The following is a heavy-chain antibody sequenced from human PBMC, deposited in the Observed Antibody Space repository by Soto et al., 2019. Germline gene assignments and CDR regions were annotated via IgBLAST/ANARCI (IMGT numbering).Heavy chain of an antibody. CDR1: GYTFTDYY. CDR3: ARCHRGLRCHLDY. CDR2: ISPKSGGA. D-gene: IGHD4-17*01. J-gene: IGHJ4*02. V-gene: IGHV1-2*02. Sequence: GASVKVSCKASGYTFTDYYIQWVRQAPGQGLEYMGWISPKSGGAAHAQKFRGRVTMTRDTSVNSAYLHLGSLTSDDTAVYFCARCHRGLRCHLDYWGQGTLVTVSS.